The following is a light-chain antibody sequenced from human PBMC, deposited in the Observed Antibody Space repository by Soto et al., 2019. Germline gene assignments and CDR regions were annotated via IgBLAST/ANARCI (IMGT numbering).Light chain of an antibody. CDR3: QQSYNNPT. CDR2: AAS. J-gene: IGKJ5*01. Sequence: DIQITQSPSSLSASVGDIVTIPCRASQSISSWLAWYQNTPGKAPNLLIYAASSLHSGVPSRFSCSGSGTHFTLTISSLQPDDFAIYYCQQSYNNPTFGQGTRLEI. V-gene: IGKV1-39*01. CDR1: QSISSW.